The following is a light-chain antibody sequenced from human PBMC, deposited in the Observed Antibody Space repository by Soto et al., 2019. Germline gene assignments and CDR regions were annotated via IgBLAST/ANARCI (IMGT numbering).Light chain of an antibody. V-gene: IGLV2-8*01. CDR1: SSDVGGYNY. CDR2: EVN. CDR3: SSYAAYNKWM. Sequence: QSALTQPPSASGSPGQSVAISCTGTSSDVGGYNYVSWYQQHPGKAPKLMIYEVNKRPSGVPDRFSGSKSGNTASLTVSGLQAEDEADYYCSSYAAYNKWMFGGGTKLTVL. J-gene: IGLJ3*02.